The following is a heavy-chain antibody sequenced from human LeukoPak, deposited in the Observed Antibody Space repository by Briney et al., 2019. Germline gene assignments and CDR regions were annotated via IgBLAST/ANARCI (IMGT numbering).Heavy chain of an antibody. CDR1: GFTFSTYA. D-gene: IGHD3-10*01. Sequence: GGSLRLSCAAFGFTFSTYAMHWVRQAPGKGLEWVATIKQDGTEEYYTDSVKGRFTISIDNAKNSLYLQMNSLRAEDTAVYYCAIRGSPMVRNYWGQGTLVTVSS. CDR3: AIRGSPMVRNY. CDR2: IKQDGTEE. V-gene: IGHV3-7*01. J-gene: IGHJ4*02.